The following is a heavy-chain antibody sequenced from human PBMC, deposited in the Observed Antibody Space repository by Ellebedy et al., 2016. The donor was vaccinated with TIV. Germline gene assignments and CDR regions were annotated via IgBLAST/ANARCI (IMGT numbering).Heavy chain of an antibody. J-gene: IGHJ6*02. CDR3: ARESKIQLWSRMGYGMDV. V-gene: IGHV3-48*03. CDR1: GFTFSSYD. Sequence: GESLKISCAASGFTFSSYDMHWVRQAPGKGLEWVSYISSSGSTIYYADSVTGRFTISRDNAKNSLYLQMNSLRAEDTAVYYCARESKIQLWSRMGYGMDVWGQGTTVTVSS. CDR2: ISSSGSTI. D-gene: IGHD5-18*01.